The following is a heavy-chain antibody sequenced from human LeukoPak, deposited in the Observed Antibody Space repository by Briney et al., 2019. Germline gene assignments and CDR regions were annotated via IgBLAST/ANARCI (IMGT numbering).Heavy chain of an antibody. Sequence: ASVKVSCKASGYTFTSYYIHCVRQAPGQGLEWMGWINNNSGSTNYAQKFQGRVTMPRDTSISTAFMHLARLRYDDTAVYYCARRGNYGDYFDYWGQGTLVTVSS. CDR1: GYTFTSYY. V-gene: IGHV1-2*02. CDR3: ARRGNYGDYFDY. D-gene: IGHD4-17*01. CDR2: INNNSGST. J-gene: IGHJ4*02.